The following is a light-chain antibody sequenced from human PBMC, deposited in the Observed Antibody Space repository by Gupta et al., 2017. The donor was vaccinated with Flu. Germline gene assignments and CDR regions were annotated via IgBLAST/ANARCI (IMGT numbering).Light chain of an antibody. CDR3: QRYGTSPPLT. V-gene: IGKV3-20*01. J-gene: IGKJ4*01. Sequence: DILFSQPPDTLSLSPGERATLSCRASQYVSNSYLAWYQHKPGQAPRHLIYGASSRATGIPDRVSGSGSGTDFTLTISRLEPEDFAVYYCQRYGTSPPLTFGGGTKVEIK. CDR1: QYVSNSY. CDR2: GAS.